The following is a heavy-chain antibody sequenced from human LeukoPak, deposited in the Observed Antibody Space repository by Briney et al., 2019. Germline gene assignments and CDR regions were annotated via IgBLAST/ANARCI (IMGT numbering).Heavy chain of an antibody. V-gene: IGHV3-30*04. J-gene: IGHJ1*01. CDR2: VSYDGSNK. CDR3: APGGDGYNPAYFQH. D-gene: IGHD5-24*01. CDR1: GFTFSRYA. Sequence: PGRSLRLSCAASGFTFSRYAMHWVRQAPGKGLEWVAIVSYDGSNKYYPDSVKGRFTISRDNSKNTLYLQMNSLRAEDTAAYYCAPGGDGYNPAYFQHWGQGTLVTVSS.